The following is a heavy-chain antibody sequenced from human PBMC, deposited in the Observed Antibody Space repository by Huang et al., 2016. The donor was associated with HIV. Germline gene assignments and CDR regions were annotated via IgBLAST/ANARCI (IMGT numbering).Heavy chain of an antibody. CDR1: GVPISSGGYY. D-gene: IGHD3-22*01. CDR2: VYDSGST. V-gene: IGHV4-30-4*01. J-gene: IGHJ4*02. Sequence: HVRLQESGPGLVKPSQTLALTCTVSGVPISSGGYYWTWIRQPPGKGLEWIGYVYDSGSTHYNPSLKSRLTISLDMSKNQFYLKVNSVTAADTAVYYCARAPYDSRGYYWWGQGALVTVSS. CDR3: ARAPYDSRGYYW.